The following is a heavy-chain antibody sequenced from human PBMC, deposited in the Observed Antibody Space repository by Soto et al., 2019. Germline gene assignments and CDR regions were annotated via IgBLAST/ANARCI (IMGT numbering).Heavy chain of an antibody. CDR3: AKGILSATIGPYAMDV. CDR1: GFAFSSYA. CDR2: ISYDGNYI. D-gene: IGHD3-16*01. V-gene: IGHV3-30*18. Sequence: GGSLRLSCEASGFAFSSYAMHWVRQAPGKGLEWVGVISYDGNYIYYADSVKGRFTISRDNSKNTLYVQVNSLRPEDTAVYYCAKGILSATIGPYAMDVWGQGTTVTVS. J-gene: IGHJ6*02.